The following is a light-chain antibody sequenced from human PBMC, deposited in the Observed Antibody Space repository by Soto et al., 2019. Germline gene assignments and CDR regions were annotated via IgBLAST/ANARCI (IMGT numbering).Light chain of an antibody. Sequence: EIVLTQSPGTLSLSPGERATLSCRASQSISSSYLAWYQQKPGQAPRLLIYGASSRAVGIPDNFSGSGSGTDFTLTISRLEPEDFAVYYCQQYGTSPWTFGQETKVEIK. V-gene: IGKV3-20*01. CDR2: GAS. CDR3: QQYGTSPWT. J-gene: IGKJ1*01. CDR1: QSISSSY.